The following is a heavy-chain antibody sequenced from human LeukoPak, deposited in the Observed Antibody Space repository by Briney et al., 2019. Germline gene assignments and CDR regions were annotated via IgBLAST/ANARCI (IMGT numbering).Heavy chain of an antibody. J-gene: IGHJ4*02. CDR2: ISGSGGST. CDR1: GFTFSSYA. Sequence: GGSLRLSCAASGFTFSSYAVSWVRQAPGKGLEWVSSISGSGGSTYSADSVKGRFTISRDNSKNTLYLQMNSLIAEDTALCYCAKDRSCTNDICHGDFDYWGQGTLVTVSS. D-gene: IGHD2-8*01. CDR3: AKDRSCTNDICHGDFDY. V-gene: IGHV3-23*01.